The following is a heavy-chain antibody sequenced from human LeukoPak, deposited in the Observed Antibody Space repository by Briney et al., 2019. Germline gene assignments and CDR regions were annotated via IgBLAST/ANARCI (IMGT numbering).Heavy chain of an antibody. J-gene: IGHJ4*02. CDR2: ISSGGSNI. Sequence: PGGSLKLSCEASGFTFSDYYMSWIRQAPGKGLEWLSYISSGGSNIYYEDSVKGRFTISRDNAKDSLYLQMNSLRAEDTAVYYCAREGDTSMAFPFDYWGQGTQVTVSS. CDR1: GFTFSDYY. V-gene: IGHV3-11*01. D-gene: IGHD5-18*01. CDR3: AREGDTSMAFPFDY.